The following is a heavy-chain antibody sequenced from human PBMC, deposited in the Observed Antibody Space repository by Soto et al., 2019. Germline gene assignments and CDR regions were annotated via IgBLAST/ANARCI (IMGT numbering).Heavy chain of an antibody. D-gene: IGHD3-16*01. V-gene: IGHV3-7*01. CDR1: GFAFSNLW. Sequence: EVQLVESGGGLAQAGRSLRLSCAASGFAFSNLWMSWVRQSPARGLEWVANINQDGTVKVYLDSLKGRFTVSRDNAKNLLYLQMNSLRAEDTALYYCALDYGDWCRGTLVTVSS. CDR2: INQDGTVK. J-gene: IGHJ4*02. CDR3: ALDYGD.